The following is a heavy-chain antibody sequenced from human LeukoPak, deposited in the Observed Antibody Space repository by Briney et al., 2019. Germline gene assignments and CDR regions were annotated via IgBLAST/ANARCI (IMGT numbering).Heavy chain of an antibody. CDR1: GGTFISYA. J-gene: IGHJ4*02. CDR2: IIPIFGTA. V-gene: IGHV1-69*05. CDR3: ARGPYGGNPNFDY. D-gene: IGHD4-23*01. Sequence: SVKVSCKASGGTFISYAISWVRQAPGLGLEWMGRIIPIFGTANYAQKFQGRVTITTDESTSTAYMELSSLRSEDTAVYYCARGPYGGNPNFDYWGQGTLVTVSS.